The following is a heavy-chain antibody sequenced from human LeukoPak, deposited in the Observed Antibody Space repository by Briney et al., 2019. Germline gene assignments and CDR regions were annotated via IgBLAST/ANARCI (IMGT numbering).Heavy chain of an antibody. CDR1: GGSISSGSYY. J-gene: IGHJ4*02. CDR2: IYTSGST. CDR3: ASSTYCSSTSCYIGYFDY. Sequence: SETLSLTCTVSGGSISSGSYYWSWIRQPAGKGLEWIGRIYTSGSTNYNPSLKSRVTISVDTSKNQFSLKLSSVTAADTAVYYCASSTYCSSTSCYIGYFDYWGQGTLVTVSS. D-gene: IGHD2-2*02. V-gene: IGHV4-61*02.